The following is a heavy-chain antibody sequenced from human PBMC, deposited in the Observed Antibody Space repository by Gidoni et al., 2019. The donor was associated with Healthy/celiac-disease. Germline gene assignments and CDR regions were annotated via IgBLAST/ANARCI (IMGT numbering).Heavy chain of an antibody. CDR3: ARVTGWGAFDI. J-gene: IGHJ3*02. CDR2: IYTSGST. D-gene: IGHD1-20*01. Sequence: QVQLQESGPVLVKPSQTLSLTCTVSGGSISSGSYYWRWIRQPAGKGLEWIGRIYTSGSTNYNPSLKSRVTISVDTSKNQFSLKLSSVTAADTAVYYCARVTGWGAFDIWGQGTMVTVSS. V-gene: IGHV4-61*02. CDR1: GGSISSGSYY.